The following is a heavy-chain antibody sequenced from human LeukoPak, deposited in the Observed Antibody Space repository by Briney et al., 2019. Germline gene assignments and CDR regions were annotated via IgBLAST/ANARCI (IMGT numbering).Heavy chain of an antibody. CDR3: AKSPGYDDSVYRPLDY. CDR2: ISSSSSTI. V-gene: IGHV3-48*01. D-gene: IGHD3-22*01. J-gene: IGHJ4*02. Sequence: GGSLRLSCAASGFTFSSYSMNWVRQAPGKGLEWVSYISSSSSTIYYADSVKGRFTISRDNAKNSPYLQMNSLRAEDTAVYYCAKSPGYDDSVYRPLDYWGQGTLVTVSS. CDR1: GFTFSSYS.